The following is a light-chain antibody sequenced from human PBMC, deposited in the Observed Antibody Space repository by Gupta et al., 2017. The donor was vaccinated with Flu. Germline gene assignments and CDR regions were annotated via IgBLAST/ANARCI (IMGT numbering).Light chain of an antibody. CDR3: QQYYGAPQT. CDR2: WAS. Sequence: INCKASRSVLYSSNNKNFLAWYQQKPGQPPKLLIYWASTRESGVPDRFIGSGSGTXFSLTIXSLQAEDVAVYYCQQYYGAPQTFGXGTKVEIE. CDR1: RSVLYSSNNKNF. V-gene: IGKV4-1*01. J-gene: IGKJ4*01.